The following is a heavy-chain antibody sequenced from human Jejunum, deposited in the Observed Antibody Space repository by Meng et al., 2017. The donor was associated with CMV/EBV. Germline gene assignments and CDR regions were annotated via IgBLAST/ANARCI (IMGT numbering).Heavy chain of an antibody. CDR1: GFTFSTFW. Sequence: EVQLVESXXXXVXXGGSLGLSCATSGFTFSTFWMHWVRQVPGKGLFWVSRINPDGSYTNYADSVKGRFTMSRDNAKNTLYLQVDSLTAEDTAVYYCARGATSGRADYWGQGTLVTVSS. V-gene: IGHV3-74*01. CDR2: INPDGSYT. D-gene: IGHD6-19*01. J-gene: IGHJ4*02. CDR3: ARGATSGRADY.